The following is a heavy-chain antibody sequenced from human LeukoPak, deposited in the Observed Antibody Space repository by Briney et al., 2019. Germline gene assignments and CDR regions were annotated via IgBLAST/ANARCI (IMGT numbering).Heavy chain of an antibody. Sequence: PGGSLRLSCTASGFTFSTYAMSWVRLTPGKGLEWVSGISGNGRSTYYADSVKGRFTISRDNAKNSLYLQMNSLRAEDTAVYYCAREGAGYGDPFDYWGQGTLVTVSS. CDR2: ISGNGRST. CDR1: GFTFSTYA. V-gene: IGHV3-23*01. CDR3: AREGAGYGDPFDY. J-gene: IGHJ4*02. D-gene: IGHD4-17*01.